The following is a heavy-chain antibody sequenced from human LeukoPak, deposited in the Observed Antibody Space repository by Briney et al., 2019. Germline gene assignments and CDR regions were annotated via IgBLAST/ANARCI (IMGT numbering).Heavy chain of an antibody. CDR1: GFPFSSYA. D-gene: IGHD5-12*01. CDR3: AKAYSGYPETWFDP. J-gene: IGHJ5*02. CDR2: ISGSGGST. V-gene: IGHV3-23*01. Sequence: QSWGSLRLSCAASGFPFSSYAMSWVRQAPGKGLGGVSAISGSGGSTYYADSVKGRFTISRDNSKNTLYLQMNSLRAEDTAVYYCAKAYSGYPETWFDPWGQGTLVTVSS.